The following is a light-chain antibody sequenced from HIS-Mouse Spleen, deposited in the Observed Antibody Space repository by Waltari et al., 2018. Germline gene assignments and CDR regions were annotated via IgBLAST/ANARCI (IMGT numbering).Light chain of an antibody. J-gene: IGLJ3*02. CDR1: SLSSYY. V-gene: IGLV3-19*01. CDR3: YSTDSSGNHRRV. Sequence: SSELTQDPAVSVALGQTVRITCQGDSLSSYYTSWYQQKPGQAPVLVIYGKNNRPSGIPDRFSGSSSGTMATLTISGAQVEDEADYYCYSTDSSGNHRRVFGGGTKLTVL. CDR2: GKN.